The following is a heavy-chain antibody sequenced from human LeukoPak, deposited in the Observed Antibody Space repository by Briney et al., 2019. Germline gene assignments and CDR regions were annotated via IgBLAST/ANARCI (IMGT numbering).Heavy chain of an antibody. Sequence: PGGSLRLSCAASGFTFDYYTMHWVRQAPGKGLEWVSFISWNGGSTYYADSVKGRFTISRDNNKNSLYLQMNSLRADDTAVYYCARGPSENNYLWMDYWGQGTLVTVSS. J-gene: IGHJ4*02. CDR3: ARGPSENNYLWMDY. D-gene: IGHD2-21*01. V-gene: IGHV3-43*01. CDR1: GFTFDYYT. CDR2: ISWNGGST.